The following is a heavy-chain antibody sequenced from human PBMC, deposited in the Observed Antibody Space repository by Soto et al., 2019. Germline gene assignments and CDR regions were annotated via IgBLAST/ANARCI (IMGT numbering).Heavy chain of an antibody. Sequence: SETLSLTCTVSGGSISSSSYYWGWTRQPPGKGLEWIGSIYYSGSTYYNPSLKSRVTISVDTSKNQFSLKLSSVTAADTAVYYCARHFYYGSGSYYWSYYYYGMDVWGQGTTVTVSS. D-gene: IGHD3-10*01. J-gene: IGHJ6*02. CDR3: ARHFYYGSGSYYWSYYYYGMDV. CDR2: IYYSGST. CDR1: GGSISSSSYY. V-gene: IGHV4-39*01.